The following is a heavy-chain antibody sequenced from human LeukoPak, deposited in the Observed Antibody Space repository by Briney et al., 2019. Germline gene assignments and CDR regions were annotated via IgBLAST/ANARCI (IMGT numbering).Heavy chain of an antibody. CDR2: IHDSGST. J-gene: IGHJ6*03. V-gene: IGHV4-59*01. CDR3: ARVELGINPDWYYYHYMDV. Sequence: SETLSLTCTVSGGSISGYSWSWIRQPPGQGLEWIAYIHDSGSTNYNPSVKSRLTTSVDTSKNQFSLRLSSITAADTAVYFCARVELGINPDWYYYHYMDVWGKGTTVTVSS. CDR1: GGSISGYS. D-gene: IGHD7-27*01.